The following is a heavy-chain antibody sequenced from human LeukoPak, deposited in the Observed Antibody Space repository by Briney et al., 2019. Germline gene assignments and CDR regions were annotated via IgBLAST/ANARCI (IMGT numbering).Heavy chain of an antibody. V-gene: IGHV1-24*01. Sequence: ASVKVSCKVSGYTLTELSMHWVRQAPGKGLEWMGGFDPEDGETIYAKKFQGRVTMTRDTSTSTVYMELSSLRSEDTAVYYCARDGDSSGYYRTLGYYYYYMDVWGKGTTVTVSS. J-gene: IGHJ6*03. D-gene: IGHD3-22*01. CDR1: GYTLTELS. CDR2: FDPEDGET. CDR3: ARDGDSSGYYRTLGYYYYYMDV.